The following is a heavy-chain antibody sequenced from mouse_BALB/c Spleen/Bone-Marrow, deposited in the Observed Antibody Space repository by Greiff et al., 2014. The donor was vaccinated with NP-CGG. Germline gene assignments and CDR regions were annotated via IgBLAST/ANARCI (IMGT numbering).Heavy chain of an antibody. Sequence: VQLQQSGPELVKPGASTKISCKASGYSFTDYTMNWVKQSHGKNLEWIGLINPYNGGTTYNQKFKGKATLTVDKSSSTAYMELLSLTPEDSAVYYCARERYYGTGYDYYYALDSWGQGTSVTVSS. J-gene: IGHJ4*01. D-gene: IGHD1-1*01. CDR2: INPYNGGT. V-gene: IGHV1-26*01. CDR1: GYSFTDYT. CDR3: ARERYYGTGYDYYYALDS.